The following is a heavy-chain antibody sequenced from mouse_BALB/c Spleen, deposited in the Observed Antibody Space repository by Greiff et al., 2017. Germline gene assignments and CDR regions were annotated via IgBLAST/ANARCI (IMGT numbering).Heavy chain of an antibody. CDR3: ARPTTTTEDYYAMDY. V-gene: IGHV5-6*01. CDR2: ISSGGSYT. J-gene: IGHJ4*01. Sequence: EVHLVESGGDLVKPGGSLKLSCAASGFTFSSYGMSWVRQTPDKRLEWVATISSGGSYTYYPDSVKGRFTISRDNAKNTLYLQMSSLKSEDTAMYYCARPTTTTEDYYAMDYWGQGTSVTVSS. CDR1: GFTFSSYG. D-gene: IGHD1-1*01.